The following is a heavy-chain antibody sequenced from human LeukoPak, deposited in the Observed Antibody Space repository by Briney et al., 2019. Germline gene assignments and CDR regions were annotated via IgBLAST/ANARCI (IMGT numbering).Heavy chain of an antibody. CDR2: IYSSGST. CDR1: GGSISSYY. J-gene: IGHJ3*02. CDR3: ARAELPDDAFDI. D-gene: IGHD1-26*01. Sequence: SETLSLTCTVSGGSISSYYWSWIRQPPGKGLEWIGYIYSSGSTNYNPSLKSRVTISVDTSKNQFSLKLSSVTAADTAVYYCARAELPDDAFDIWGQGTMVTVSS. V-gene: IGHV4-59*01.